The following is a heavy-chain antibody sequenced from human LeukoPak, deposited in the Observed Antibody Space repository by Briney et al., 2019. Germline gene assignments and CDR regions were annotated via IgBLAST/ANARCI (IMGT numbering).Heavy chain of an antibody. Sequence: SQTLSLTCTVSGGSISSGDYYWSWIRQPPGKGLEWIGYIYYSGSTYYNPSLKSRVTISVDTSKNQFSLKLSSVTAADTAVYYCARGGLYGDYVVYWGQGTLVTVSS. D-gene: IGHD4-17*01. CDR3: ARGGLYGDYVVY. CDR1: GGSISSGDYY. CDR2: IYYSGST. J-gene: IGHJ4*02. V-gene: IGHV4-30-4*01.